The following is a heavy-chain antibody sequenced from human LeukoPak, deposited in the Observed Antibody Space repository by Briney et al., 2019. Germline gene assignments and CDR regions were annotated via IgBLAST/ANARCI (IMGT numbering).Heavy chain of an antibody. Sequence: GGSLRLSCAASGFTFSTSPMNWVRQAPGKGPEWVSYTSSSSGTIYYADSVKGRFTISRDNAENSLYLQMNSLRAEDTAVYYCARGPGSGHYFDYWGQGTLVTVSS. J-gene: IGHJ4*02. D-gene: IGHD2-15*01. CDR2: TSSSSGTI. CDR1: GFTFSTSP. V-gene: IGHV3-48*04. CDR3: ARGPGSGHYFDY.